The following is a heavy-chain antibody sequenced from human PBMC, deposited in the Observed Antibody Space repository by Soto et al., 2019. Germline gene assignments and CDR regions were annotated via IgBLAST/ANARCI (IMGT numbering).Heavy chain of an antibody. Sequence: GGSLRLSCVASGFTFSSYAMSWVRQAPGKGLEWVSSLSATGGSTYYADSVKGRFSISRDNSKNTLHLQMNSLRVEDAAVYYCTKDVLTFSSWNGANDAFDVWGQGTMVTVSS. CDR3: TKDVLTFSSWNGANDAFDV. J-gene: IGHJ3*01. D-gene: IGHD3-3*01. V-gene: IGHV3-23*01. CDR2: LSATGGST. CDR1: GFTFSSYA.